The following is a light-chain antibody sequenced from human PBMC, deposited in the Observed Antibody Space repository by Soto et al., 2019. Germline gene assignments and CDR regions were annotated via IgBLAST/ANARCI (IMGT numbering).Light chain of an antibody. J-gene: IGLJ2*01. CDR1: KLGDKY. Sequence: SYELTQPPSVSVSPGQTASITCSGDKLGDKYASWYHQKPGQSPVLVIYRDNKRPSGIPERFSGSNSGNTATLTISGTQAMEEADYYCQAWDSNTGVFGGGTKLTV. V-gene: IGLV3-1*01. CDR2: RDN. CDR3: QAWDSNTGV.